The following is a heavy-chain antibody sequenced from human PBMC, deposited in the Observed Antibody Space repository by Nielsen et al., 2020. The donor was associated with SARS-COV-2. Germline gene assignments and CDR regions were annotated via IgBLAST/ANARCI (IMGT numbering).Heavy chain of an antibody. CDR1: GFSFSSYA. CDR2: IGTTGDKT. V-gene: IGHV3-23*01. D-gene: IGHD1-26*01. J-gene: IGHJ4*02. CDR3: AKISGSQRHYFDF. Sequence: GGSLRLSCAASGFSFSSYAMTWVRQAPGKGLEWVSSIGTTGDKTFYEDSVKGRFTISRDNSKNTLYLQLNSLRAEDTAVFYCAKISGSQRHYFDFWGQGALVTVSS.